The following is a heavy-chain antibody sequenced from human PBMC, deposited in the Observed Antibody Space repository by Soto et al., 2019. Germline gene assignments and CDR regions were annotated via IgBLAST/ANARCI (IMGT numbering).Heavy chain of an antibody. J-gene: IGHJ5*02. CDR2: ISSSSSYT. V-gene: IGHV3-11*06. D-gene: IGHD3-3*01. CDR3: ARSLLDPNWFDP. CDR1: GFTFSDYY. Sequence: GSLRLSCAASGFTFSDYYMSWIRQAPGKGLEWVSYISSSSSYTNYADSVKGRFTISRDNAKNSLYLQMNSLRAEDTAVYYCARSLLDPNWFDPWGQGTLVTVSS.